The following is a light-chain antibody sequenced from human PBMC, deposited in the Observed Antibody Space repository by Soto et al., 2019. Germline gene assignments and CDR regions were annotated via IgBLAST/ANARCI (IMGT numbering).Light chain of an antibody. CDR1: SSDLGAQFD. CDR2: GNN. V-gene: IGLV1-40*01. Sequence: QSVLTQPPSVSGAPGQRVTISCTGSSSDLGAQFDVHWYQRLPGAAPKLLIFGNNNRASGVPDRFSGSRSGTSASLAITGLQAEDEGDFYCQSFDSSLSAVVFGGGTKLTVL. CDR3: QSFDSSLSAVV. J-gene: IGLJ2*01.